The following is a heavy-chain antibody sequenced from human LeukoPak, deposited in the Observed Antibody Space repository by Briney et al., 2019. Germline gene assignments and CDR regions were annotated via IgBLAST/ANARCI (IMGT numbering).Heavy chain of an antibody. V-gene: IGHV3-23*01. CDR3: AKGRASYSGSYCLDY. J-gene: IGHJ4*02. CDR2: ISGSGGST. CDR1: GFTFSSYA. D-gene: IGHD1-26*01. Sequence: GGSLSLSCAASGFTFSSYAMSWVRQAPGKGLEWVSAISGSGGSTYYADSVKGRFTISRDNSKNTLYLQMNSLRAEDTAVYYCAKGRASYSGSYCLDYWGQGTLVTVSS.